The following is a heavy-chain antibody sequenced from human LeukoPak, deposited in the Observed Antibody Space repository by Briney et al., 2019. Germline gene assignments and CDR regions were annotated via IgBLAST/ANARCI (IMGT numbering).Heavy chain of an antibody. CDR2: VYVSGTT. V-gene: IGHV4-4*07. CDR3: AKNPLEGQHQVYGMDV. J-gene: IGHJ6*02. Sequence: SETLSLTCAVSGDSISRYYWSWIRQPPGKGLEWIGRVYVSGTTNYNPSLKSRVSMSVDTSKNQVSLKLSSVTAADTAVYYCAKNPLEGQHQVYGMDVWGQGTSVIVSS. CDR1: GDSISRYY. D-gene: IGHD6-13*01.